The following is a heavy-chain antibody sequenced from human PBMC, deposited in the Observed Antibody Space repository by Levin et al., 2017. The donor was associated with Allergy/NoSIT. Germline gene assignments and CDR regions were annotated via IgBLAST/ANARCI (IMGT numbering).Heavy chain of an antibody. V-gene: IGHV4-39*02. CDR1: SGSISSSSYY. CDR3: ARETLGFCRGGSCFQPDYFDY. Sequence: GSLRLSCTVFSGSISSSSYYWGWIRQPPGKGLEWIGSIHYSGSTYYNPSLKSRVTISVDTSKNQFSLKLSSMTAADTALYYCARETLGFCRGGSCFQPDYFDYWGQGTLITVSS. J-gene: IGHJ4*02. CDR2: IHYSGST. D-gene: IGHD2-15*01.